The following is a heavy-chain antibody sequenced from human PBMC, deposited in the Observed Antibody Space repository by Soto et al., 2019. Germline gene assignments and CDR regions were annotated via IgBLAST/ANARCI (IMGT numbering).Heavy chain of an antibody. J-gene: IGHJ4*02. D-gene: IGHD4-17*01. Sequence: SETLSLTCTVSGGSISSSSYYWGWIRQPPGKGLEWIGSIYYSGSTYYNPSLKSRVTISVDTSKNQFSLKLSSVTAADTAVYYCAGDTTVTYRIDYWGQGTLVTVSS. CDR3: AGDTTVTYRIDY. V-gene: IGHV4-39*02. CDR1: GGSISSSSYY. CDR2: IYYSGST.